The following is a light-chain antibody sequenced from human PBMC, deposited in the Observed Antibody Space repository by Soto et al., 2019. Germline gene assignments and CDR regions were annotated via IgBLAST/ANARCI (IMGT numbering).Light chain of an antibody. CDR3: SSYRRSSGVV. CDR2: EVL. J-gene: IGLJ2*01. CDR1: SSDIGDYNY. Sequence: QSVLTQPASVSGSPGQSITISCTGTSSDIGDYNYVSWYQQHPGKAPKLMIYEVLNRPSGVSNRFSGSKSGNTASLTISGLQAEDESDYYCSSYRRSSGVVFSGGTKLTVL. V-gene: IGLV2-14*01.